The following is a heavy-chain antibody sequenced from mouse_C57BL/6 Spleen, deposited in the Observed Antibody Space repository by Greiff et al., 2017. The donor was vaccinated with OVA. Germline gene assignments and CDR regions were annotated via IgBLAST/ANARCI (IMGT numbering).Heavy chain of an antibody. CDR3: ARGLWDPHWYFDV. Sequence: QVQLQQPGAELVMPGASVKLSCKASGYTFTSYWMHWVKQRPGQGLEWIGEIDPSDSYTNYNQKFKGKSTLTVDKSSSTAYMQLSSLTSEDSAVYYCARGLWDPHWYFDVWGTGTTVTVSS. CDR1: GYTFTSYW. CDR2: IDPSDSYT. J-gene: IGHJ1*03. D-gene: IGHD4-1*01. V-gene: IGHV1-69*01.